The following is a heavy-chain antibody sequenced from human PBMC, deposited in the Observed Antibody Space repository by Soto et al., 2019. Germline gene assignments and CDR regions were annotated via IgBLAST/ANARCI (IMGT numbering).Heavy chain of an antibody. Sequence: AVYGGSFSGYYWGWIRQPPGKVLEWIAELNPSGSTNYHPSLNSRVTISSDTSKNQLSLRLNSVTAADTALYYCARGREQWLVDAFDICGQGTIVTLSS. CDR1: GGSFSGYY. D-gene: IGHD6-19*01. V-gene: IGHV4-34*01. CDR2: LNPSGST. CDR3: ARGREQWLVDAFDI. J-gene: IGHJ3*02.